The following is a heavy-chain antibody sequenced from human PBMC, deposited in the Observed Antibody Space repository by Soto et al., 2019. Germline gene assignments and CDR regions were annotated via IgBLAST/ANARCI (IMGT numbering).Heavy chain of an antibody. J-gene: IGHJ6*02. D-gene: IGHD2-2*02. CDR2: ISSRSDI. CDR1: GFTFSTDS. V-gene: IGHV3-21*01. Sequence: PGGSLRPSCVHSGFTFSTDSINWVRQAPGKGLEWVSSISSRSDIYYADSVKGRFTISRDNAKNSVSLQMNSLRAEDTAVYYCAREYTAWPLAYGLDVWGQGTTVTVSS. CDR3: AREYTAWPLAYGLDV.